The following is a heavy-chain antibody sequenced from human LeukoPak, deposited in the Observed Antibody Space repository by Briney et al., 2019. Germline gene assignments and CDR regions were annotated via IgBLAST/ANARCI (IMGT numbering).Heavy chain of an antibody. Sequence: GRSLRLSCAASGFTFSSYGMHWVRQAPGKGLEWVAVISYDGSNKYYADSVKGRFTISRDNSKNTLYLQMNSLRAEDTAVYYCASGYSSGYAFDIWGQGTMVTVSS. J-gene: IGHJ3*02. CDR3: ASGYSSGYAFDI. V-gene: IGHV3-30*03. CDR2: ISYDGSNK. CDR1: GFTFSSYG. D-gene: IGHD6-19*01.